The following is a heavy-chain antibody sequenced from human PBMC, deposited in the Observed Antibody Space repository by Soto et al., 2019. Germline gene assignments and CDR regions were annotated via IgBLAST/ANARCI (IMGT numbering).Heavy chain of an antibody. CDR1: GFTFSSYS. V-gene: IGHV3-21*01. CDR3: AREITPRTGYFDY. Sequence: EVQLVESGGGLVKPGGSLRLSCAASGFTFSSYSMNWVRQAPGKGLEWVSSISSSSSYIYYADSVKGRFTISRDNAKNSLYLQMNSLRAEDTAVYYCAREITPRTGYFDYWGQGTLVTVSS. D-gene: IGHD1-1*01. J-gene: IGHJ4*02. CDR2: ISSSSSYI.